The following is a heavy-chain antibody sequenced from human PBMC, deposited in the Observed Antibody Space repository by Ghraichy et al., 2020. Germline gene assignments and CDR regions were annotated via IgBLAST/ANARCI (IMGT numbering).Heavy chain of an antibody. V-gene: IGHV2-5*02. J-gene: IGHJ3*02. CDR2: IYWDDDK. Sequence: SGPTLVKPTQTLTLTCTFSGFSLSTSGVGVGWIRQPPGKALEWLALIYWDDDKRYSPSLKSRLTITKDTSKNQVVLTMTNMDPVDTATYYCAHSSDTYYYDSSGLDFRLAGAFDIWGQGTMVTVSS. CDR1: GFSLSTSGVG. D-gene: IGHD3-22*01. CDR3: AHSSDTYYYDSSGLDFRLAGAFDI.